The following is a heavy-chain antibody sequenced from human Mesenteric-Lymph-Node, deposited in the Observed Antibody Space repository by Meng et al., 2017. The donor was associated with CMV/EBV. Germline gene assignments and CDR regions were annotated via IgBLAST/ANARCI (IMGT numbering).Heavy chain of an antibody. CDR1: GFTVSSNY. CDR3: ARGSDGGNSDY. V-gene: IGHV3-53*05. J-gene: IGHJ4*02. Sequence: GESLKISCAVSGFTVSSNYMTWVRQAPGKGLEWVSVIYLGDTTYYADSVKGRFTISRDNSKNMLYLQMNSLRAEDTAVYYCARGSDGGNSDYWGQGTLVTVSS. CDR2: IYLGDTT. D-gene: IGHD2-15*01.